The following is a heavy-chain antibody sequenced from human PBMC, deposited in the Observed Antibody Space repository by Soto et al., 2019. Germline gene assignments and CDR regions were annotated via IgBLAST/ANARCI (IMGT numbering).Heavy chain of an antibody. Sequence: SGPTLVNPTETLTLTRTVFGFSLNNGRMGVSWIRQPPGKALEWLAHVFSNDGKSYNSSLKSRLTVSKDTSKSQVVLTMTNMDPVDTGTYYCARINYYDSSTYRRFDYWGQGTLVTVSS. CDR1: GFSLNNGRMG. CDR3: ARINYYDSSTYRRFDY. D-gene: IGHD3-22*01. J-gene: IGHJ4*02. CDR2: VFSNDGK. V-gene: IGHV2-26*01.